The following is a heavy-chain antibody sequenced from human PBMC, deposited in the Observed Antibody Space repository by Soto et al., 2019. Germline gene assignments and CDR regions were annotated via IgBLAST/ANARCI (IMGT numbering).Heavy chain of an antibody. Sequence: QVQLVESGGGVVQPGRSLRLSCAASGFTFSSYGMHWVRQAPGKGLEWVAVIWYDGSNKYYADSVKGRFTISRDNSKNTLYLQMNSLRAEDTAVYYCAREGAEQLVDYWGQGTLVTVSS. CDR1: GFTFSSYG. J-gene: IGHJ4*02. CDR2: IWYDGSNK. D-gene: IGHD6-13*01. V-gene: IGHV3-33*01. CDR3: AREGAEQLVDY.